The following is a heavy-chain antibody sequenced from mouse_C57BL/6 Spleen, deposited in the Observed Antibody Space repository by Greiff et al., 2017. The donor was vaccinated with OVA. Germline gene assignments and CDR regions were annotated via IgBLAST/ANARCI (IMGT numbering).Heavy chain of an antibody. Sequence: VQLMESGAELARPGASVKMSCKASGYTFTSYTMHWVKQRPGPGLEWIGYINPSSGYTKYNQKFKDKATLTADQSSSTAYMQLSSLTSEDSAVYYCARSYDGYYPTDFDYWGKGTTLTVSS. CDR2: INPSSGYT. D-gene: IGHD2-3*01. V-gene: IGHV1-4*01. CDR1: GYTFTSYT. CDR3: ARSYDGYYPTDFDY. J-gene: IGHJ2*01.